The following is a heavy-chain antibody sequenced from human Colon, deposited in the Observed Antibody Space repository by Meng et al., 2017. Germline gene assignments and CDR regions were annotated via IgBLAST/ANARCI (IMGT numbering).Heavy chain of an antibody. CDR2: TDFGGTP. J-gene: IGHJ4*02. Sequence: QGPLEEWRRALVKLSVTLSLICGVSGVSVTPGQSWTWVRQSPGKVLEWIGQTDFGGTPYYNPSLESRVIMSLDKSKNQLSMRLTSVAAADTAVYYCARHGGWHFDYWGQGALVTVSS. V-gene: IGHV4-4*02. CDR3: ARHGGWHFDY. CDR1: GVSVTPGQS. D-gene: IGHD6-19*01.